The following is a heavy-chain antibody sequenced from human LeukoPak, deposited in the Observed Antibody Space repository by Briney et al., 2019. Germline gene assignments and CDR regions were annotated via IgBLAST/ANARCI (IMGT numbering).Heavy chain of an antibody. CDR3: ARASGGYADY. CDR1: GGSISSGGYY. D-gene: IGHD3-22*01. CDR2: IYYSGST. V-gene: IGHV4-31*03. J-gene: IGHJ4*02. Sequence: SETLSLTCTVSGGSISSGGYYWSWIRQHPGKGLEWIGYIYYSGSTYYNPSLKSRVTVSVDTSKNQFSLKLSSVTAADTAVYYCARASGGYADYWGQGTLVTVSS.